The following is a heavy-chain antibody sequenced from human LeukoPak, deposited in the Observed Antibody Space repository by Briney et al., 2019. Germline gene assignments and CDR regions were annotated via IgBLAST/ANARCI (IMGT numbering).Heavy chain of an antibody. J-gene: IGHJ3*02. D-gene: IGHD5-18*01. CDR1: GGTFSSYA. CDR3: ARVRIQLWTHDAFDI. CDR2: IIPIFGTA. Sequence: ASVKVSCKASGGTFSSYAISWVRQAPGQGLEWMGGIIPIFGTANYAQKFQGRVTITADESTSTAYMELSSLRSEDTAVYYCARVRIQLWTHDAFDIWGQGTMVTVSS. V-gene: IGHV1-69*13.